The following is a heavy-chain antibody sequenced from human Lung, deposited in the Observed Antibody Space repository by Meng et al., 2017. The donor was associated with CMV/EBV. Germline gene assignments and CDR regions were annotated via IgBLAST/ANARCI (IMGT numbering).Heavy chain of an antibody. V-gene: IGHV5-51*01. CDR1: GYSFTSYW. Sequence: GESXKIPRRGLGYSFTSYWIGWVRQMPGKGLEWMGIIYPGDSDTRYSPSFQGQVTISADKSISTAYLQWSSLKASDTAMYYCARLTSGSQGGCFDYWGQGTXVTVSS. CDR3: ARLTSGSQGGCFDY. D-gene: IGHD1-26*01. CDR2: IYPGDSDT. J-gene: IGHJ4*02.